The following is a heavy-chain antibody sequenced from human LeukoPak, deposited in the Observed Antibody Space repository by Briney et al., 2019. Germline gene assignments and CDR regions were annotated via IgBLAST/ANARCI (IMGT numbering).Heavy chain of an antibody. CDR3: AGGAGITLIAADF. D-gene: IGHD3-22*01. Sequence: SVKVTCKASGGTFSSYTISWVRQAPGQGLEWMGRIIPILGVANYAQKFQGRVTISADKSTNTAYMELSSLRSEDTAVYYCAGGAGITLIAADFRGQGTLVTVSS. J-gene: IGHJ4*02. V-gene: IGHV1-69*02. CDR1: GGTFSSYT. CDR2: IIPILGVA.